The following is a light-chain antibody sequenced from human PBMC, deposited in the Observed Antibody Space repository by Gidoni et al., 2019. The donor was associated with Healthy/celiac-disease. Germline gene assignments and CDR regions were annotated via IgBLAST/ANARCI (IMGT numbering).Light chain of an antibody. V-gene: IGKV1-39*01. J-gene: IGKJ2*01. CDR2: AAS. CDR3: QQSYSTPHT. Sequence: DIQMTQSPSSLSASVGDRVTITCRSSQSISSYLNWYQQKPGKAPKLLIYAASSLQSGVPSRFSGRGSGTDFTLTISSLKPEDFATYYCQQSYSTPHTFGQGTKLEIK. CDR1: QSISSY.